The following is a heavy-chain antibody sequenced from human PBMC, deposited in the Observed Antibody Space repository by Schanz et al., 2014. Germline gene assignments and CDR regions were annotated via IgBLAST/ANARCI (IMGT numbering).Heavy chain of an antibody. CDR3: ARDNLGSGYVLCY. CDR2: ISAYSGNP. D-gene: IGHD3-3*01. V-gene: IGHV1-18*01. J-gene: IGHJ4*02. CDR1: GYRFTSYG. Sequence: YKSSGYRFTSYGINWLRQAPGQGLEWMGWISAYSGNPKYAQKFQGRVTMTTDTSTSTAYMELRSLRSDDTALYFCARDNLGSGYVLCYWAQGPLDTSYS.